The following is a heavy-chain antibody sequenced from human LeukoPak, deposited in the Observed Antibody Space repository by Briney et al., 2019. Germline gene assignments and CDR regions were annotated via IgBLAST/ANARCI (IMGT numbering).Heavy chain of an antibody. V-gene: IGHV3-33*01. CDR1: GFTFSNYD. Sequence: GGSLRLSCAASGFTFSNYDMHWVRQAPGKGLEWVAVIWSDGSNEYSTDSLKGRFTISRDNSKNTLYPQMNSLRAEDTAVYYCARQMSVFGGGDWLDPWGQGTLVTVSS. CDR2: IWSDGSNE. J-gene: IGHJ5*02. CDR3: ARQMSVFGGGDWLDP. D-gene: IGHD2-15*01.